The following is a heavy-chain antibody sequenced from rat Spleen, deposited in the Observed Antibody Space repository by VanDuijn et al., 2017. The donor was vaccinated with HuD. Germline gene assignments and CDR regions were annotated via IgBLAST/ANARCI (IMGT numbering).Heavy chain of an antibody. Sequence: EVQLVESGGGLVQPGRSLKLSCAASGFTFSDYYMAWVRQAPTKGLEWVATISSEGRSSYYRDSVKGRFTISRDSAKSTLYLQMDSVRSEDTATYCCARHRGPHDEFAYWGQGTLVTVSS. D-gene: IGHD3-1*01. CDR2: ISSEGRSS. CDR1: GFTFSDYY. V-gene: IGHV5-7*01. CDR3: ARHRGPHDEFAY. J-gene: IGHJ3*01.